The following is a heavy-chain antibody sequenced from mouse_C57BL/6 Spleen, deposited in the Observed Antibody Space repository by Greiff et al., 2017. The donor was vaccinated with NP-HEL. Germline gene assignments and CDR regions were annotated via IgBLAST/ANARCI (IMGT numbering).Heavy chain of an antibody. CDR2: IYWDDDK. CDR3: ARTYYSNGYYAMDY. Sequence: QVTLKESGPGILQSSQTLSLTCSSSGFSLSTSGMGVSWIRQPSGKGLEWLAHIYWDDDKRYNPSLKSRLTISKDTSRNQVFLKITSVDTADTATYYCARTYYSNGYYAMDYWGQGTSVTVSS. D-gene: IGHD2-5*01. CDR1: GFSLSTSGMG. J-gene: IGHJ4*01. V-gene: IGHV8-12*01.